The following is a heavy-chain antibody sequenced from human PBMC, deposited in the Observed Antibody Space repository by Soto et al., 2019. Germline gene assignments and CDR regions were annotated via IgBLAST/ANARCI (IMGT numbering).Heavy chain of an antibody. CDR3: ARVPYSLWFGDSLFGMDV. Sequence: PSETLSLTCAVSGDSIISSYYWSWIRQPPGQGLEWIGYIYYSGSTNYNPSLKSRVTISVDTSKNQFSMKLSYVTAADTAVYYCARVPYSLWFGDSLFGMDVWGQGTTVTVSS. CDR2: IYYSGST. J-gene: IGHJ6*02. D-gene: IGHD3-10*01. CDR1: GDSIISSYY. V-gene: IGHV4-59*01.